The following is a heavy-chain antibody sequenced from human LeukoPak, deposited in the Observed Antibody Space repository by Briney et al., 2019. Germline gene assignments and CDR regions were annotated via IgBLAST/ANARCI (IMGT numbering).Heavy chain of an antibody. Sequence: GGSLRLSCPASGFTFSSYSMNWVRQAPGKGLEWVSYISSSSTIYYADSVKGRFTISRDNAKNSLYLQMNSLRAEDTAVYYCARDLPSSWYYFDYWGQGTLVTVS. J-gene: IGHJ4*02. CDR1: GFTFSSYS. D-gene: IGHD2-2*01. V-gene: IGHV3-48*01. CDR3: ARDLPSSWYYFDY. CDR2: ISSSSTI.